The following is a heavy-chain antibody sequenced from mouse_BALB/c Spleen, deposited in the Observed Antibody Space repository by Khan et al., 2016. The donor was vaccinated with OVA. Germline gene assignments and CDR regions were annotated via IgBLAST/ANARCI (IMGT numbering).Heavy chain of an antibody. Sequence: VQLQQSGAELARPGASVKLSCKASGYTFTDYYINWVKQRTGQGLEWIGEISPGSGDTYYNEKFKGKATLTADKSSSTAYMQLSGLTSEASAVYVCARMNYFGYTFAYWGQGTLVTVSA. J-gene: IGHJ3*01. D-gene: IGHD1-2*01. CDR3: ARMNYFGYTFAY. CDR2: ISPGSGDT. V-gene: IGHV1-77*01. CDR1: GYTFTDYY.